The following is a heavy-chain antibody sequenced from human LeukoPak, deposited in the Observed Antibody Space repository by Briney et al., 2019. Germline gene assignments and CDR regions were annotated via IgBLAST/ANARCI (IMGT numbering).Heavy chain of an antibody. CDR2: IIPIFGTA. J-gene: IGHJ1*01. D-gene: IGHD6-19*01. CDR1: GGTFSSYA. V-gene: IGHV1-69*05. Sequence: SLKVSCKASGGTFSSYAISWVRQAPGQGLEWMGRIIPIFGTANYAQKFQGRVTITTDESTSTAYMELSSLRSEDTAVYYCARDTRGWSVDPFSYFQHGARGTLVPVPS. CDR3: ARDTRGWSVDPFSYFQH.